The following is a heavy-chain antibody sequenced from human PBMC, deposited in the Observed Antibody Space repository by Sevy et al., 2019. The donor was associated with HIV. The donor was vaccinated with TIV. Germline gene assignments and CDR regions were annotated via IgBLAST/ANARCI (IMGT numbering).Heavy chain of an antibody. CDR2: ISYDGSNK. Sequence: GGSLRLSCAASGFTFSSYAMHWVRQAPGKGLEWVAVISYDGSNKYYADSVKGRFTISRDNSKNTLYLQMNSLRAEDTAVYYWAGDGGYDSSGYYEGGWFDPWGQGTLVTVSS. D-gene: IGHD3-22*01. CDR1: GFTFSSYA. J-gene: IGHJ5*02. CDR3: AGDGGYDSSGYYEGGWFDP. V-gene: IGHV3-30-3*01.